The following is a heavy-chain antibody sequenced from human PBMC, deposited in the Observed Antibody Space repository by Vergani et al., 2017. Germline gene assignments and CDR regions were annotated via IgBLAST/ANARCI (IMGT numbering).Heavy chain of an antibody. Sequence: QVHLVESGGGVVQPGRSLSLYCVVSGFTSSYYGMHWVRQAPGKGLEWVAVISYDGTQKYYADSVKGRFTISRDNSKSTLYLQMNSLRTEDTAVYYCAKNSCGTPGLQIGYLREWGQGTLVTVSS. CDR2: ISYDGTQK. V-gene: IGHV3-30*18. CDR3: AKNSCGTPGLQIGYLRE. J-gene: IGHJ1*01. D-gene: IGHD1-1*01. CDR1: GFTSSYYG.